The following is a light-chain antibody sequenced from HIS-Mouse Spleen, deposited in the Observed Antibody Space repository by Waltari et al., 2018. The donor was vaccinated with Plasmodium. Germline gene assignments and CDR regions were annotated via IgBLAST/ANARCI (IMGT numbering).Light chain of an antibody. Sequence: EIVFTQSPGTLSLSPGERATLSCRASQSVSSSYLAWYQQKPVQAPRLLILGASSRATGIPDRFSGSGSGKDFTLTISRLEPEDFAVYYCQQYGSSPITFGQGTRQEIK. CDR3: QQYGSSPIT. CDR2: GAS. V-gene: IGKV3-20*01. CDR1: QSVSSSY. J-gene: IGKJ5*01.